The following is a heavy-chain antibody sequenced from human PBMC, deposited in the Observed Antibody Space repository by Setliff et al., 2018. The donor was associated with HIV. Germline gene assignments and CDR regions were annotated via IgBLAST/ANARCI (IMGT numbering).Heavy chain of an antibody. D-gene: IGHD5-18*01. CDR2: IYYSGST. V-gene: IGHV4-31*03. CDR1: GGSISSGGYY. CDR3: ARDWIHYHADIPRFDP. J-gene: IGHJ5*02. Sequence: TLSLTCTVSGGSISSGGYYWSWIRQHPGKGLEWIGYIYYSGSTYYNPSLKSRVTISVDTSKNQFSLKLSSVTAADTAVYYCARDWIHYHADIPRFDPWGQGILVTVSS.